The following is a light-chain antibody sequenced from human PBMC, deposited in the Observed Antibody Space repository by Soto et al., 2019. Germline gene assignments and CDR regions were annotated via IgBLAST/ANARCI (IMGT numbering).Light chain of an antibody. Sequence: EIVLTQSPGTLSLSPGERGTLSCRASQSIRSSYLAWYQQKPGQAPRLLIYGASSRATGIPDRFSGSGSGTDFTLTISRLEPEDFAVYYCQKYGSSPPITFGQGTRLEIK. J-gene: IGKJ5*01. CDR2: GAS. CDR1: QSIRSSY. V-gene: IGKV3-20*01. CDR3: QKYGSSPPIT.